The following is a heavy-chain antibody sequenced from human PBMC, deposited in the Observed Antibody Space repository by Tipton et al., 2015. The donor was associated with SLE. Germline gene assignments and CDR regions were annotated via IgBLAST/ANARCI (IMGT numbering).Heavy chain of an antibody. D-gene: IGHD1-26*01. J-gene: IGHJ2*01. CDR3: AKADGVVGGQVPYWYFDL. CDR2: IYYRGSPYYRESA. V-gene: IGHV4-59*01. Sequence: TLSLTCSVSDGSITSYYWSWIRLTPGKGLEWIGDIYYRGSPYYRESATYNPSLESRATMSLDTPKNQFSLKLSSATAADTAVYYCAKADGVVGGQVPYWYFDLWGRGSLVSVSS. CDR1: DGSITSYY.